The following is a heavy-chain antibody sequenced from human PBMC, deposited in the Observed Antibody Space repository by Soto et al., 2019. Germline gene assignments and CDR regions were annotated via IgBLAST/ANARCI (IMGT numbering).Heavy chain of an antibody. V-gene: IGHV5-51*01. Sequence: GESLKISCKGSGYKFSNLWLGWVRQMPGKGLECIGVMYPGTSDTRYSPSFQGQVTISADQSINTAYLQWDSLKASDTAIYYCARPANTVADHFDLWGQGTPVTSPQ. CDR3: ARPANTVADHFDL. D-gene: IGHD4-17*01. CDR2: MYPGTSDT. J-gene: IGHJ4*02. CDR1: GYKFSNLW.